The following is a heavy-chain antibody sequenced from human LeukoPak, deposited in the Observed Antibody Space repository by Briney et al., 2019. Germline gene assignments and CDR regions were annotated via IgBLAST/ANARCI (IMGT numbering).Heavy chain of an antibody. V-gene: IGHV3-9*01. CDR3: ARYGNGAWLGHYAFDM. J-gene: IGHJ3*02. CDR2: ISWNSGSI. CDR1: GFMFDDYA. Sequence: GGSLRLSCAASGFMFDDYAMHWVRQAPGKGLEWVAGISWNSGSIAYADSVKGRFTISRDNAKNSLYLQMNSLKAEDTAVYYCARYGNGAWLGHYAFDMWGQGTMVTVSS. D-gene: IGHD6-19*01.